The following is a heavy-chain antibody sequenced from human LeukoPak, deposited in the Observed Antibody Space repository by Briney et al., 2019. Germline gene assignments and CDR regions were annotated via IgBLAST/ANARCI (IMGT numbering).Heavy chain of an antibody. J-gene: IGHJ3*02. CDR2: ITTDGSEK. CDR1: GFIFSNYW. D-gene: IGHD3-10*02. V-gene: IGHV3-7*03. Sequence: PGGSLRLSCAASGFIFSNYWMGWVRQAPGKGLESLANITTDGSEKYYVDSVKGRFSISRDNAKNSLYLQMNSLRAEDTAVYYCVSAVRGSSFAICGQGTKVPVSS. CDR3: VSAVRGSSFAI.